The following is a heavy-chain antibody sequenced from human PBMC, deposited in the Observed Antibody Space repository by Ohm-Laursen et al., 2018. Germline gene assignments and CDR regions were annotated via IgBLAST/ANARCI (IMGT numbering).Heavy chain of an antibody. Sequence: SDTLSLTCAVYGESFSGYYCSWIRQPPGKGLEWIGEINHSGSTNYNPSLKSRVTISVDTSKNQFSLKLSSVTAADTAVYYCARDTYYHSSGYPWGQGTLVTVSS. CDR3: ARDTYYHSSGYP. CDR1: GESFSGYY. J-gene: IGHJ4*02. D-gene: IGHD3-22*01. V-gene: IGHV4-34*01. CDR2: INHSGST.